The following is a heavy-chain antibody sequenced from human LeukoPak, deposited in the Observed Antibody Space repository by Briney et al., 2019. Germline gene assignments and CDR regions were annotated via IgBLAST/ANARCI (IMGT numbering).Heavy chain of an antibody. J-gene: IGHJ5*02. Sequence: PGGSLRLSCAASGFTFSDYYMSWIRQAQGKGLEWVSYISSSGSTIYYADSVKGRFTISRDNAKNSLYLQMNSLRAEDTAVYYCARDRSSSWYRRSNWFDPWGQGTLVTVSS. CDR2: ISSSGSTI. CDR1: GFTFSDYY. V-gene: IGHV3-11*01. D-gene: IGHD6-13*01. CDR3: ARDRSSSWYRRSNWFDP.